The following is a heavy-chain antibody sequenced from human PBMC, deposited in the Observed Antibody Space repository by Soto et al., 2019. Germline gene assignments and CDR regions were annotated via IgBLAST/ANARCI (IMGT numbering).Heavy chain of an antibody. CDR1: GGTFSSYA. V-gene: IGHV1-69*13. CDR2: IIPIFGTA. CDR3: PRSPYSNYVDWFDP. J-gene: IGHJ5*02. Sequence: SVKVSCKASGGTFSSYAISWVRQAPGQGLEWMGGIIPIFGTANYAQKFQGRVTITADESTSTAYMELSSLRSEDTAVYYCPRSPYSNYVDWFDPWGQGTLVTVSS. D-gene: IGHD4-4*01.